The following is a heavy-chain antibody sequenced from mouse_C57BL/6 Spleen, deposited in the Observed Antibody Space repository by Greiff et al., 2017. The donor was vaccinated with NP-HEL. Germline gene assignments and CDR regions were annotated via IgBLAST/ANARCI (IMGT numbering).Heavy chain of an antibody. Sequence: QVQLQQSGPELVKPGASVKISCKASGYAFSSSWMNWVKQRPGKGLEWIGRIYPGDGDTNYNGKFKGKATLTADISSSTAYMQLSSLTSEDSAVYFCARDALYAMDYWGQGTSVTVSS. CDR1: GYAFSSSW. J-gene: IGHJ4*01. V-gene: IGHV1-82*01. CDR2: IYPGDGDT. CDR3: ARDALYAMDY.